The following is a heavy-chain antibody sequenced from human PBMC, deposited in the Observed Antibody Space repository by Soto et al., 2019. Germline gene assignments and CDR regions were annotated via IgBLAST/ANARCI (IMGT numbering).Heavy chain of an antibody. CDR2: TYYRSKWYN. V-gene: IGHV6-1*01. D-gene: IGHD3-3*01. J-gene: IGHJ4*02. Sequence: SQTLSLTCAISGDSVSSNSAAWNWIRQSPSRGLEWLGRTYYRSKWYNDYAVSVKSRITINPDTSKNQFSLQLNSVTPEDTAVYYCARGGTYDFWSGYSFDYWGQGTLVTVSS. CDR3: ARGGTYDFWSGYSFDY. CDR1: GDSVSSNSAA.